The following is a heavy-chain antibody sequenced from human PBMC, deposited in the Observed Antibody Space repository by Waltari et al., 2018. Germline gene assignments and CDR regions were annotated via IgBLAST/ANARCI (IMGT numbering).Heavy chain of an antibody. J-gene: IGHJ4*02. V-gene: IGHV4-59*10. CDR1: GGSFSGYY. D-gene: IGHD5-12*01. Sequence: QVQLQQWGAGLLKPSETLSLTCAVYGGSFSGYYWSWIRQPPGKGREWIGRIYTSGSTNDNPSLNSRVTISVDTSKNQFALKLSSVTAADTAVYYCARGYGYNYVHYYFDYWGQGTLVTVSS. CDR2: IYTSGST. CDR3: ARGYGYNYVHYYFDY.